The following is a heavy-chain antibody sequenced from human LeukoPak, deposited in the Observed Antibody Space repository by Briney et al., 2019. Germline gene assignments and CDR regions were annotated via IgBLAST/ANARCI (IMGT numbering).Heavy chain of an antibody. CDR2: IYTSGST. J-gene: IGHJ4*02. D-gene: IGHD4-17*01. V-gene: IGHV4-61*02. Sequence: PSQTLSLTCTVSGGSISSGSYYWSWIRQPAGKGLEWIGRIYTSGSTNYNPSLKSRVTISVDTSKNQFSLKLNSVTAADTAVYYCARHDYGDYSSFDYWGQGTLVTVSS. CDR3: ARHDYGDYSSFDY. CDR1: GGSISSGSYY.